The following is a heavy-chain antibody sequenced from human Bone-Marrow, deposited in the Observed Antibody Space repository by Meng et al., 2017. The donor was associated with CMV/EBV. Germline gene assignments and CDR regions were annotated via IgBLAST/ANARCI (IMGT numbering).Heavy chain of an antibody. CDR2: INHSGST. V-gene: IGHV4-34*01. D-gene: IGHD3-22*01. CDR1: SGYY. J-gene: IGHJ4*02. CDR3: ARGQPGITMIVVGKYYFDY. Sequence: SGYYWSWIRQPPGKGLEWIGEINHSGSTNYNPSLKSRVTISVNTSKNQFSLKLSSVTAADTAVYYCARGQPGITMIVVGKYYFDYWGQGTLVTVSS.